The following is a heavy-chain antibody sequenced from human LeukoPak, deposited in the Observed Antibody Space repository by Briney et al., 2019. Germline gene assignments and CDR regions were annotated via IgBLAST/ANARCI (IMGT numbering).Heavy chain of an antibody. CDR1: GGSFSGYY. Sequence: SETLSLTCAVYGGSFSGYYWSWIRQPPGRGLEWIGEINHSGSTNYNPSLKSRVTISVDTSKNQFSLKLSSVTAADTAVYYCARPGGRPSFYAFDIWGQGTMVTVSS. CDR2: INHSGST. D-gene: IGHD1-14*01. V-gene: IGHV4-34*01. CDR3: ARPGGRPSFYAFDI. J-gene: IGHJ3*02.